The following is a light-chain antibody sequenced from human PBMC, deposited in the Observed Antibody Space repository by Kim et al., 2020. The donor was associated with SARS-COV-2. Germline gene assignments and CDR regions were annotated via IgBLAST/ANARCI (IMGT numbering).Light chain of an antibody. CDR2: EDT. Sequence: SYELTQPPSVSVSPGQTARITCSGDTLASKFAYWYQQKSGQAPVLVIYEDTKRPSGTLERFSGSSSGTMATLSISGAQVEDEADYYCYSTDVSGNHRLFG. CDR3: YSTDVSGNHRL. CDR1: TLASKF. J-gene: IGLJ3*02. V-gene: IGLV3-10*01.